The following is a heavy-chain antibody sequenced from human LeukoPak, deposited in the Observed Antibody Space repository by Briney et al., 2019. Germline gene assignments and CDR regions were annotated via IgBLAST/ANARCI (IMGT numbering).Heavy chain of an antibody. CDR2: IIPVFGTA. J-gene: IGHJ4*02. V-gene: IGHV1-69*05. CDR3: ARDRNYYDSSGYYWD. D-gene: IGHD3-22*01. Sequence: SVKVSCKASGGTFSSYAISWVRQAPGQGLEWMGGIIPVFGTANYAQKFQGRVTITTDESTSTAYMELSSLRSEDTAVYYCARDRNYYDSSGYYWDWGQGTLVTVSS. CDR1: GGTFSSYA.